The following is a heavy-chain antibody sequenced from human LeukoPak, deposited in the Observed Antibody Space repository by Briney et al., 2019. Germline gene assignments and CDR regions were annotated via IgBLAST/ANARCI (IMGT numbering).Heavy chain of an antibody. CDR1: GYTFTSYY. V-gene: IGHV1-46*01. Sequence: ASVKVSCKASGYTFTSYYMHWVRQAPGQGGEWMGIINPSGGSTNYAQKFQGRVTMTRDMSTSKVYMELSSLRSEDTAVYYCARDGVAGVYYFDYWGQGTLVTVSS. CDR3: ARDGVAGVYYFDY. CDR2: INPSGGST. J-gene: IGHJ4*02. D-gene: IGHD6-19*01.